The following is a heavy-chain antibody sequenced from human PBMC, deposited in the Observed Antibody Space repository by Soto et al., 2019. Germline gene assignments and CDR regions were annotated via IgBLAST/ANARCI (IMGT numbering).Heavy chain of an antibody. D-gene: IGHD3-3*01. Sequence: PSETLSLTCTVSGGSISSGDYYWSWIRQPPGKGLEWIGYIYYSGSSYYNPSLKSRVSISIDTSKNQFSLKLSSVTAADTAVYYCARSRISIFGILIIGSSFDPWGQGSPVTVSS. CDR1: GGSISSGDYY. CDR3: ARSRISIFGILIIGSSFDP. V-gene: IGHV4-30-4*01. J-gene: IGHJ5*02. CDR2: IYYSGSS.